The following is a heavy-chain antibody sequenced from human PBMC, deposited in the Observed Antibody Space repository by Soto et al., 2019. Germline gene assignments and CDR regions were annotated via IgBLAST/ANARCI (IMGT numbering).Heavy chain of an antibody. J-gene: IGHJ4*02. V-gene: IGHV3-23*01. CDR1: GFTFSSYA. CDR2: IRGSGGST. CDR3: AKPPPASDALAGIGSLDY. Sequence: GGSLRLSCAASGFTFSSYAMSWVRQAPGKGLEWVSTIRGSGGSTYYADSVKGRFTVSRDNSKNTLYLQMNSLRAEDTAVYYCAKPPPASDALAGIGSLDYWGQGTLVTVSS. D-gene: IGHD6-19*01.